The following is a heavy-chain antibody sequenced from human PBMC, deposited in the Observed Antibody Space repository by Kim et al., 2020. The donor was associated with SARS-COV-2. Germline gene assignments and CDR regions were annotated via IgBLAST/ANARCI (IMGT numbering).Heavy chain of an antibody. Sequence: SETLSLTCTVSGGSISSSSYYWGWIRQPPGKGLEWIGSIYYSGSTYYNPSLKSRVTISVDTSKNQFSLKLSSVTAADTAVYYCASTSYYDFWSGYYPKRGYYYYGMDVCGQGTTVTVSS. D-gene: IGHD3-3*01. CDR3: ASTSYYDFWSGYYPKRGYYYYGMDV. CDR2: IYYSGST. J-gene: IGHJ6*02. V-gene: IGHV4-39*01. CDR1: GGSISSSSYY.